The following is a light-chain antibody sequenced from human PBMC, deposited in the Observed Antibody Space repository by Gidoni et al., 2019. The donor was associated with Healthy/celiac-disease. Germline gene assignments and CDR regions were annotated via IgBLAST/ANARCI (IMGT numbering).Light chain of an antibody. CDR1: QSLLPSNGYNY. CDR2: MGS. J-gene: IGKJ3*01. Sequence: DIVLTQSPLSLPVTPGEPASISCMSSQSLLPSNGYNYLDWYLHKPGQSPQLLIYMGSNRASRVPDRSRFSGSGTDFTLKISRVEAEDVGVYYCMQALQTTRFTFXPXTKVDIK. CDR3: MQALQTTRFT. V-gene: IGKV2-28*01.